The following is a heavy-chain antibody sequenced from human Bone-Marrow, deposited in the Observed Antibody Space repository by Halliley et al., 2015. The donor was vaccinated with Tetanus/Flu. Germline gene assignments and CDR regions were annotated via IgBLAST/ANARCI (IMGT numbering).Heavy chain of an antibody. CDR2: IYFSGST. CDR1: GGSVSSPSDY. V-gene: IGHV4-61*01. CDR3: ARDLPCSACMDV. Sequence: TLSLTCTVSGGSVSSPSDYWSWIRQPPGKGLEWIGYIYFSGSTNYNPSLKSRLTISLDTSKNQFSLRLTSVTAADTAVYYCARDLPCSACMDVRGQGTTVTVSS. J-gene: IGHJ6*02. D-gene: IGHD6-25*01.